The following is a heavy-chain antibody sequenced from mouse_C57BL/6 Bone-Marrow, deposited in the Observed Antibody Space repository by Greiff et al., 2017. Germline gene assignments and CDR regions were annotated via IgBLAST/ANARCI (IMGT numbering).Heavy chain of an antibody. CDR2: IYYSGTI. V-gene: IGHV3-5*01. J-gene: IGHJ1*03. Sequence: EVQLQESGPGLVKPSQTVFLTCTVTGISITTGNYRWSWIRQFPGNKLEWIGYIYYSGTITYNPSLTSRTTITRDTPKNQFFLEMNSLTAEDTATYYCAREGWLLRNWYFDVWGTGTTVTVSS. CDR3: AREGWLLRNWYFDV. CDR1: GISITTGNYR. D-gene: IGHD2-3*01.